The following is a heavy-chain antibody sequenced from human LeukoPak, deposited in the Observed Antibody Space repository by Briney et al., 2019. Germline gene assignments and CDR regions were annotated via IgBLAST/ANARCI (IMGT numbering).Heavy chain of an antibody. CDR2: IYWGDDK. J-gene: IGHJ4*02. CDR3: AHMTYDSSGLFRDY. CDR1: GFSLSTSGVG. D-gene: IGHD3-22*01. V-gene: IGHV2-5*02. Sequence: ASGPTLVNPTQTLTLTCTFSGFSLSTSGVGVGWIRQPPGKALGWLALIYWGDDKRYSPSLKSRLTITKDTSKNQVVLTMTNMDPVDTATYYCAHMTYDSSGLFRDYWGQGTLVTVSS.